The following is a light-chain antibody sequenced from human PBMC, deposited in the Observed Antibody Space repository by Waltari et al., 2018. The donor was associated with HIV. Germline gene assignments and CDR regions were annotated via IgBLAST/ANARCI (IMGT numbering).Light chain of an antibody. J-gene: IGKJ4*01. Sequence: DIQMTQSPTSLSASVGVRVTITCRASQGISNYLAWYQLKPGKVPKLLIYGASTCQPGVPSRFSGSGSGTVFTLTISSLQPEDVATYYCQKYNSVPLTFGGGTKVEIK. V-gene: IGKV1-27*01. CDR3: QKYNSVPLT. CDR2: GAS. CDR1: QGISNY.